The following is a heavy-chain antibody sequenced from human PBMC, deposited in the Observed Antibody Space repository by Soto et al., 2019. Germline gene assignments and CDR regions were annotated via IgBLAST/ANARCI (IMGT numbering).Heavy chain of an antibody. V-gene: IGHV1-18*01. CDR1: GYTFSNYG. J-gene: IGHJ5*02. D-gene: IGHD2-2*01. CDR3: ARVVPGAEAWFGP. CDR2: ISLYSDGT. Sequence: ASVKVSCKTSGYTFSNYGITWVRQAPGQPLEWLGWISLYSDGTNYAQKFQGRVSMTTDTSTSTAYMELRSLRSDDTAVYYCARVVPGAEAWFGPWGQGTLVTVSS.